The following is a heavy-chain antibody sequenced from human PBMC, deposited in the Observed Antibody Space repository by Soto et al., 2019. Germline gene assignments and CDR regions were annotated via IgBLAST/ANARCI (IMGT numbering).Heavy chain of an antibody. CDR1: GFTFSSYG. Sequence: EVQLVESGGGLVQPGGSLRLSCAASGFTFSSYGMNWVRQAPGKGLEWVSYISSSSSTIYYADSVKGRFIISRANAKNSLYLQMNSLRDEDTAVYYCARVHYTASGSYDYWGQGTLVTVSS. CDR3: ARVHYTASGSYDY. CDR2: ISSSSSTI. V-gene: IGHV3-48*02. D-gene: IGHD3-10*01. J-gene: IGHJ4*02.